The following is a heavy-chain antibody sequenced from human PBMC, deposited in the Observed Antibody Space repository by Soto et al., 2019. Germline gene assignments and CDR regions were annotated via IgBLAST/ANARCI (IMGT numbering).Heavy chain of an antibody. CDR3: AKDTSWTIDY. CDR1: GFTFDDYT. V-gene: IGHV3-43*01. CDR2: ISWDGGNT. Sequence: PGGSLRLSCAASGFTFDDYTMHWVRQAPGKGLEWVSMISWDGGNTYYADSVKGRFTISRDNSKNSLYLQMNGLRTEDTALYYCAKDTSWTIDYWGQGTLVTVPQ. J-gene: IGHJ4*02. D-gene: IGHD4-17*01.